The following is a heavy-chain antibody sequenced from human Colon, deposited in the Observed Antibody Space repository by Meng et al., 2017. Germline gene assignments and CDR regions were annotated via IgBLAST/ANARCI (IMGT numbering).Heavy chain of an antibody. V-gene: IGHV4-34*01. Sequence: QVQLQQWGAGLLKPSETLSLTGAVYGGSFSGYYWSWIRQPPGKGLEWIGEINHSGSTNYNPSLKSRVTISVDTSKNQFSLKLSSVTAADTAVYYCARIRPRLGGKTFDPWGQGTLVTVSS. J-gene: IGHJ5*02. CDR1: GGSFSGYY. CDR3: ARIRPRLGGKTFDP. CDR2: INHSGST. D-gene: IGHD3-16*01.